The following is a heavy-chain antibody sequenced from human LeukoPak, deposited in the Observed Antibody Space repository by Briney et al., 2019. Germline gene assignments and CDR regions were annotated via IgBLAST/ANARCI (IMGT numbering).Heavy chain of an antibody. CDR1: GFTFTSSA. CDR2: IVVGSGNT. J-gene: IGHJ4*02. V-gene: IGHV1-58*01. Sequence: SVKVSCKASGFTFTSSAVQWVRQARGQRLEWIGWIVVGSGNTNYAQKFQERVTITRDTSASTAYMELSSLRSEDTAVYYCARDLSGWYYFDYWGQGTLVTVSS. CDR3: ARDLSGWYYFDY. D-gene: IGHD6-19*01.